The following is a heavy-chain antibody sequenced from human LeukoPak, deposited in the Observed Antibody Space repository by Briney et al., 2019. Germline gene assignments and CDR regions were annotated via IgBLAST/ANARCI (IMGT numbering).Heavy chain of an antibody. D-gene: IGHD3-22*01. CDR3: ARDPGRDPDSSGYYPEYFQH. J-gene: IGHJ1*01. V-gene: IGHV4-30-4*01. CDR2: IYYSGST. Sequence: SQTLSLTCTVSGGSINSGDYYWSWIRQPPGKGLEWIGYIYYSGSTYYNPSLKSRVTISVDTSKNQFSLKLSSVTAADTAVYYCARDPGRDPDSSGYYPEYFQHWGQGTLVTVSS. CDR1: GGSINSGDYY.